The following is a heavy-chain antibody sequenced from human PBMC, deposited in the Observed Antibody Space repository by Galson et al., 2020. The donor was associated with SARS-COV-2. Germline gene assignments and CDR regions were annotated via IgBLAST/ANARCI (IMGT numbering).Heavy chain of an antibody. Sequence: SQASETMSLTCAVYGGSFSDYYWSWIRQPPGRGLEWIGEVNHRGSTSYNPSLESRVRISLDASKKQFYLKLSSVTAADSGVYYCARGTRGITMIVVVMTAVSCHFDLWGQGSLVTVSS. V-gene: IGHV4-34*01. J-gene: IGHJ4*02. CDR2: VNHRGST. CDR3: ARGTRGITMIVVVMTAVSCHFDL. CDR1: GGSFSDYY. D-gene: IGHD3-22*01.